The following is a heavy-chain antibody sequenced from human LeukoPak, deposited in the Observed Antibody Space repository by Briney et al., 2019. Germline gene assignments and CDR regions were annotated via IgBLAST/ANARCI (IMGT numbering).Heavy chain of an antibody. Sequence: GGSLILSCAASGFTFSDYYMSWIRQAPGKGLEWVSYISSSGSTIYYADSVKGRFTISRDNAKNSLYLQMNSLRAEDTAVYYCARPITMVRGAPYYYYGMDVWGQGTTVTVSS. J-gene: IGHJ6*02. V-gene: IGHV3-11*01. D-gene: IGHD3-10*01. CDR2: ISSSGSTI. CDR1: GFTFSDYY. CDR3: ARPITMVRGAPYYYYGMDV.